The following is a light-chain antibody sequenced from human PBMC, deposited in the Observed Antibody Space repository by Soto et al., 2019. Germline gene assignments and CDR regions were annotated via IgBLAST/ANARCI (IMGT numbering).Light chain of an antibody. CDR1: NSNIGSNT. Sequence: QSVLTQPPSASGTPGQRVTISCSGSNSNIGSNTVNWYQQLPGTAPKLLIYYDNLRPSGVPDRISGSKSGTSASLAISGLQSADEADYYCAAWDDSLNGVAFGGGTKLTVL. CDR3: AAWDDSLNGVA. V-gene: IGLV1-44*01. J-gene: IGLJ2*01. CDR2: YDN.